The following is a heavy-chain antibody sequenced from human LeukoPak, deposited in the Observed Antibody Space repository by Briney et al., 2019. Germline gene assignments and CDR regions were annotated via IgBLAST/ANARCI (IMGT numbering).Heavy chain of an antibody. CDR1: RFTFSTYW. J-gene: IGHJ4*02. D-gene: IGHD1-26*01. CDR3: ARGERYGSSNY. V-gene: IGHV3-74*01. CDR2: INSDGSST. Sequence: GGSLRLSCAASRFTFSTYWMHCVRQAPGKGLVWVSRINSDGSSTSYADSVKGRFTISRDNAKNTLYLQMNSLRAEDTAVYYCARGERYGSSNYWGQGTLVTVSS.